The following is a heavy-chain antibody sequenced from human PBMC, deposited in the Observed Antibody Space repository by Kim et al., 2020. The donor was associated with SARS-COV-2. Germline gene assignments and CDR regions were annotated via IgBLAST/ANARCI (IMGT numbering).Heavy chain of an antibody. CDR2: ISSSSSYI. V-gene: IGHV3-21*01. Sequence: GGSLRLSCAASGFTFSSYSMNWVRQAPGKGLEWVSSISSSSSYIYYADSVKGRFTISRDNAKNSLYLQMNSLRAEDTAVYYCARVLGAAAYYYGMDVWGQGTTVTVSS. J-gene: IGHJ6*02. D-gene: IGHD6-13*01. CDR1: GFTFSSYS. CDR3: ARVLGAAAYYYGMDV.